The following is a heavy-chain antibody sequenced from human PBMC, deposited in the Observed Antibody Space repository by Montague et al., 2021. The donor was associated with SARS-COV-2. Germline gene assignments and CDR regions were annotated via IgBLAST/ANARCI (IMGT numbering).Heavy chain of an antibody. D-gene: IGHD5-12*01. CDR3: ALARGSGYCPL. Sequence: SETLSLTCGVSGGSFIPYAWTWMRKPPGKGLEWIGENNFKGITNXTPSLKSRVTISGDTSKRQFSLISKNVTAADTAVYCCALARGSGYCPLWGQGSLVIVSS. J-gene: IGHJ4*02. V-gene: IGHV4-34*01. CDR2: NNFKGIT. CDR1: GGSFIPYA.